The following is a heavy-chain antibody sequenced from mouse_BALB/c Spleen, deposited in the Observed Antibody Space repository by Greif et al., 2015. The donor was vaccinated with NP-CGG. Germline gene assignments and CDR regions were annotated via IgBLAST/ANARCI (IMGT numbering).Heavy chain of an antibody. Sequence: QVQLKESGPGLAQPSQSLSITCTVSGFSLTSYGVHWVRQSPGKGLEWLGVIWGGGSTDYNAAFISRLSISKDNSKSRVFFKMNSLQANDTAIYYCARSPLRGYVDVWGAGTTVTVSS. J-gene: IGHJ1*01. CDR1: GFSLTSYG. CDR2: IWGGGST. V-gene: IGHV2-2*02. CDR3: ARSPLRGYVDV. D-gene: IGHD1-1*01.